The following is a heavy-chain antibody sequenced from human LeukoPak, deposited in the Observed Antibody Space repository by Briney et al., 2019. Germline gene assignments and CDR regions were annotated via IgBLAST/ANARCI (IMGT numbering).Heavy chain of an antibody. CDR2: IMPMFGKT. V-gene: IGHV1-69*06. CDR1: GGTFSSYD. J-gene: IGHJ5*02. CDR3: ARGKTSQNIVTRKTYNWFDP. D-gene: IGHD2/OR15-2a*01. Sequence: GASVKVSCKASGGTFSSYDISWVRQAPGQGLEWMGGIMPMFGKTNYAQKFQGRVTTTADKATSTAYMELSSLRAEDTAVYYCARGKTSQNIVTRKTYNWFDPWGQGTLVTVSS.